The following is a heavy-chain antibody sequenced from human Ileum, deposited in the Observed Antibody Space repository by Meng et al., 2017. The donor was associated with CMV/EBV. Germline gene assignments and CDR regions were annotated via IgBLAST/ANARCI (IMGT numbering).Heavy chain of an antibody. CDR1: GFTFSDYY. Sequence: VGMVESWGAFVQLGGSLGLSWVAFGFTFSDYYMGWYRQAPGKGLECISYISGGSGDTNYADSVKGRFIISRDNAQNSLFLQMNSLRAEDAAIYYGTRTTRVPEFWGQGTLVTVSS. J-gene: IGHJ4*02. CDR3: TRTTRVPEF. CDR2: ISGGSGDT. V-gene: IGHV3-11*05. D-gene: IGHD1-1*01.